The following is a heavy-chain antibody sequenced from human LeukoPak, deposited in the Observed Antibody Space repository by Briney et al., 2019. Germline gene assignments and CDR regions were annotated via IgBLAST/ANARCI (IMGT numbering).Heavy chain of an antibody. D-gene: IGHD2-2*01. CDR3: ARDVGYCSSTSCYYYYGMDV. Sequence: GASVKVSCKASGYTFTSYYMHWVRQAPGQGLEWMGLINPSGGSTSYAQKFQGRVTMTRDTSTSTVYMELSSLRSEDTAVYYCARDVGYCSSTSCYYYYGMDVWGQGTTVTVSS. CDR2: INPSGGST. CDR1: GYTFTSYY. J-gene: IGHJ6*02. V-gene: IGHV1-46*01.